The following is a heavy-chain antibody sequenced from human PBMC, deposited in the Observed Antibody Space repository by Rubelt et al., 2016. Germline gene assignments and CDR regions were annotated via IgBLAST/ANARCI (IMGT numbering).Heavy chain of an antibody. CDR3: AKQGGHSSSFHSDH. CDR1: ELPVSTSS. CDR2: IFAGGSH. D-gene: IGHD3-22*01. J-gene: IGHJ5*02. Sequence: VKLVGSAGGLFKPGGSLDLSCAASELPVSTSSLTWFGKPQGKGLEWSSAIFAGGSHYYADQVGGGFPLPRDNSKNTRFLQMNSLRAEDTAVYYCAKQGGHSSSFHSDHWGQGTLITVSS. V-gene: IGHV3-66*04.